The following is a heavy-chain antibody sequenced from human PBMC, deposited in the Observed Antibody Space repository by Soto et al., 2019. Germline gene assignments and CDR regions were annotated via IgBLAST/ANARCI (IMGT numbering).Heavy chain of an antibody. Sequence: SVKVSCKASGGTFSSYAISWVRQAPGQGLEWMGGIIPIFGTANYAQKFQGRVTITADESTSTAYMELSSLRSEDTAVYYCARVDYYDSSGYYYYGMDVWGQGTTVTVSS. CDR1: GGTFSSYA. CDR2: IIPIFGTA. V-gene: IGHV1-69*13. CDR3: ARVDYYDSSGYYYYGMDV. J-gene: IGHJ6*02. D-gene: IGHD3-22*01.